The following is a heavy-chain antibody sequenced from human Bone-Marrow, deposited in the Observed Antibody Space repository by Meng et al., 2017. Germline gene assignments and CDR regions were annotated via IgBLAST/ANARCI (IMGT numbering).Heavy chain of an antibody. Sequence: SEPLSLPCPISGDSVSNDRGGWYSIRQSPSRSLAWLGRTYYKAKWYNDYADSVKGRITINPDTSKNQFSLQLNSVTPDDTAKDYCARGSSFDYWGQGTLVTVSS. D-gene: IGHD1-26*01. J-gene: IGHJ4*02. V-gene: IGHV6-1*01. CDR3: ARGSSFDY. CDR1: GDSVSNDRGG. CDR2: TYYKAKWYN.